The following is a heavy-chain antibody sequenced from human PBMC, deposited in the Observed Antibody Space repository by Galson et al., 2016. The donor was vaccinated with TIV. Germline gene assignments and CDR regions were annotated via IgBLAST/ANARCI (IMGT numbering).Heavy chain of an antibody. CDR2: ITAGHGDT. V-gene: IGHV1-3*01. CDR3: ARSDAISGYYYHFDY. CDR1: GYTFNNYA. D-gene: IGHD3-22*01. J-gene: IGHJ4*01. Sequence: SVKVSCKASGYTFNNYAVHWVRQAPGQRLEWMGWITAGHGDTRYSQKFQGAVTVTRDTSASTAYMELSSLTSEDTAVYYCARSDAISGYYYHFDYWGHGTLVTVSS.